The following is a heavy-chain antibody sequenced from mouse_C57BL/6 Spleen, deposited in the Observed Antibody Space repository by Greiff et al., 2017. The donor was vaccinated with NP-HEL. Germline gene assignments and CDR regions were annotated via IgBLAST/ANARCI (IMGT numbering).Heavy chain of an antibody. CDR3: ARGWLPWYFDV. V-gene: IGHV1-59*01. D-gene: IGHD2-3*01. CDR1: GYTFTSYW. J-gene: IGHJ1*03. CDR2: IDPSDSYT. Sequence: QVQLKQPGAELVRPGTSVKLSCKASGYTFTSYWMHWVKQRPGQGLEWIGVIDPSDSYTNYNQKFKGKATLTVDTSSSTAYMQLSSLTSEDSAVYYCARGWLPWYFDVWGTGTTVTVSS.